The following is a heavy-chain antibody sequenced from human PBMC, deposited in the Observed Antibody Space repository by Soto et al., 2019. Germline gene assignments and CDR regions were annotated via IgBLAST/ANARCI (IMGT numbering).Heavy chain of an antibody. J-gene: IGHJ5*02. CDR1: GGSINNYW. V-gene: IGHV4-4*07. CDR3: ASHPLNWSDAGS. CDR2: LHSTGSS. Sequence: KASETLSLTCTVSGGSINNYWWSWIRQAADKRLEWIGRLHSTGSSYSNPSLKSRLSMSVDTSKNQFSLTMKSVTAADTGVYYCASHPLNWSDAGSWGQGVLVTVSS. D-gene: IGHD1-1*01.